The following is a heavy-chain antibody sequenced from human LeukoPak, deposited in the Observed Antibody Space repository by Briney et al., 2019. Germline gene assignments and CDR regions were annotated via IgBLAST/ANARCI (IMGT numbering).Heavy chain of an antibody. CDR3: ARGSSGTTKRYYFDS. Sequence: SETLSLTCSVSGGSIRGYYWNWVRQPADRGLEWIGRLYANDDTYYNPSLKRRLTMSVDTSKNQFSLKLRSVTAADTAVYYCARGSSGTTKRYYFDSWGQGALVTVSS. V-gene: IGHV4-4*07. CDR2: LYANDDT. D-gene: IGHD1-14*01. CDR1: GGSIRGYY. J-gene: IGHJ4*02.